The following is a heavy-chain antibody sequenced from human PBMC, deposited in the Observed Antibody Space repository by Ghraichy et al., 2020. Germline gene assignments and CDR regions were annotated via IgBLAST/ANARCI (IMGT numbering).Heavy chain of an antibody. Sequence: SETLSLTCAVYGGSFSGYYWSWIRQPPGKGLEWIGEINHSGSTNYNPSLKSRVTISVDTSKNQFSLKLSSVTAADTAVYYCARGRGIVATITNAFDIWGQGTMVTVSS. D-gene: IGHD5-12*01. CDR2: INHSGST. J-gene: IGHJ3*02. CDR1: GGSFSGYY. CDR3: ARGRGIVATITNAFDI. V-gene: IGHV4-34*01.